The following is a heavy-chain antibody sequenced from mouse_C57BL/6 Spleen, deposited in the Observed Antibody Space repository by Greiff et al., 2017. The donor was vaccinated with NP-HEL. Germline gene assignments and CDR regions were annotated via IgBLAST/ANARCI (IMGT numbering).Heavy chain of an antibody. J-gene: IGHJ3*01. V-gene: IGHV5-12*01. D-gene: IGHD1-1*01. CDR3: ARQGDGSSYGWFAY. CDR1: GFTFSDYY. Sequence: EVQLVESGGGLVQPGGSLKLSCAASGFTFSDYYMYWVRQTPEKRLEWVAYISNGGGSTYYPDTVKGRFTISRDNAKNTLYLQMSRLKSEDTAMYYCARQGDGSSYGWFAYWGQGTLVTVSA. CDR2: ISNGGGST.